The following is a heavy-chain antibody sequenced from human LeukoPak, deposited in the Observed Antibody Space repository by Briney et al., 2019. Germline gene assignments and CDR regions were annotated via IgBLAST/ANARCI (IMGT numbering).Heavy chain of an antibody. J-gene: IGHJ3*01. CDR3: ARGGQGDGYSADEAFDF. V-gene: IGHV6-1*01. CDR2: TYYRSKWYN. CDR1: GDSVSSNSAA. Sequence: SQTLSLTCALSGDSVSSNSAAWNWIRRSPSRGLEWLGRTYYRSKWYNDYAVSVKSRITINPDTSKNQFSLQLNSVTPEDTAVYYCARGGQGDGYSADEAFDFWGQGTMVTVSS. D-gene: IGHD5-24*01.